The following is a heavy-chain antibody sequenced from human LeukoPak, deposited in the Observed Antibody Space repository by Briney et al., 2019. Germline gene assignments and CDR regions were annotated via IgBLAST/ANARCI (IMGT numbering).Heavy chain of an antibody. CDR3: ARFGRDGYYYPPGAFDI. J-gene: IGHJ3*02. D-gene: IGHD3-22*01. CDR1: GGSISSSNW. Sequence: SETLSLTCAVSGGSISSSNWWSWVRQPPGKGLEWIGEIYHSGSTNYNPSLKSRVTISVDKSKNQFSLKLSSVTAADTAVYYCARFGRDGYYYPPGAFDIWGQGTMVTVSS. CDR2: IYHSGST. V-gene: IGHV4-4*02.